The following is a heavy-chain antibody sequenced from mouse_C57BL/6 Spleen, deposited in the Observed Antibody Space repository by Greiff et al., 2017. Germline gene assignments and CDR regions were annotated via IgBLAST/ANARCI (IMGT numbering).Heavy chain of an antibody. CDR3: TRPSITTVVDGFAY. CDR1: GYTFTDYE. CDR2: IDPETGGT. J-gene: IGHJ3*01. D-gene: IGHD1-1*01. V-gene: IGHV1-15*01. Sequence: VQRVESGAELVRPGASVTLSCKASGYTFTDYEMHWVKQTPVHGLEWIGAIDPETGGTAYNQKFKGKAILTADKSSSTAYMELRSLTSEDSAVYYCTRPSITTVVDGFAYWGQGTLVTVSA.